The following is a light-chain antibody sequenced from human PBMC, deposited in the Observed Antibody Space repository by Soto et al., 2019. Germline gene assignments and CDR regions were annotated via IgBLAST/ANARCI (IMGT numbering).Light chain of an antibody. Sequence: DDQMTQSPSSLSAFVGDRVTITCRASQGIAPYLAWFQQKPGKVPKLLIYATSTLQSGVPSRFSGSGSGTDFTFTINSLQPEDVGTYYCQKYNSAPLTFGGGTKVEIK. V-gene: IGKV1-27*01. J-gene: IGKJ4*01. CDR1: QGIAPY. CDR3: QKYNSAPLT. CDR2: ATS.